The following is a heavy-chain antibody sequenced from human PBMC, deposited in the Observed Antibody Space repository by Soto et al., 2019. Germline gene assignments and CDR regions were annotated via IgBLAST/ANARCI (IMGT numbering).Heavy chain of an antibody. J-gene: IGHJ5*02. D-gene: IGHD3-3*01. Sequence: ASVKVSYKASGYTFTSYYMHWVRQAPGQGLEWMGIINPSGGSTSYAQKFQGRVTMTRDTSTSTVYMELSSLRSEDTAVYYCARARSITIFGVVIGWFDPWGQGTLVTVSS. V-gene: IGHV1-46*01. CDR3: ARARSITIFGVVIGWFDP. CDR2: INPSGGST. CDR1: GYTFTSYY.